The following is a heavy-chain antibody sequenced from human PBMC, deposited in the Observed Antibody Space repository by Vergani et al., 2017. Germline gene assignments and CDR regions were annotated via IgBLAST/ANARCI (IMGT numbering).Heavy chain of an antibody. CDR1: GFTFSSYA. V-gene: IGHV3-23*01. CDR3: ARFDVSGSYHPAFDY. Sequence: EVQLLESGGGLVQPGGSLRLSCAASGFTFSSYAMSWVRQAPGKGLEWFSAISGSGGSTYYADSVKGRFTISRDNSKNTLYLQMNSLRAEDTAVYYCARFDVSGSYHPAFDYWGQGTLVTVSS. D-gene: IGHD1-26*01. CDR2: ISGSGGST. J-gene: IGHJ4*02.